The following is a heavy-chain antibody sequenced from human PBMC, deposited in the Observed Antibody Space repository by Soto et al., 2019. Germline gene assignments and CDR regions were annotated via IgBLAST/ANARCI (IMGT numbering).Heavy chain of an antibody. D-gene: IGHD7-27*01. J-gene: IGHJ3*02. V-gene: IGHV3-30-3*01. CDR2: ISYDGSNK. CDR1: GFTFSSYA. Sequence: VRLVESGGGLVQPGGSLRLSCAASGFTFSSYAIHWVRQAPGKGLEWVAVISYDGSNKYYADSVKGRFTISRDNSKNTLYLQMNRLRAEDTAVYYCARDRYWGFGGSWDAFAIWGQGTMVTVSS. CDR3: ARDRYWGFGGSWDAFAI.